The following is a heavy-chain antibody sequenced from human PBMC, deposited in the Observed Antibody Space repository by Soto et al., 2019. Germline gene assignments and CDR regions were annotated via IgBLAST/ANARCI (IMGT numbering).Heavy chain of an antibody. V-gene: IGHV3-73*01. CDR2: IRSKANSYAT. CDR1: GFTFSGSA. Sequence: EVQLVESGGGLVQPGGSLKLSCAASGFTFSGSAMHWVRQASGKGLEWVGRIRSKANSYATAYAASVKGRFTISRDDSKNTAYLQMNSMKTEDTAVYYCTRPPAPPYYCYGMDVWGQGTTVTVSS. CDR3: TRPPAPPYYCYGMDV. J-gene: IGHJ6*02.